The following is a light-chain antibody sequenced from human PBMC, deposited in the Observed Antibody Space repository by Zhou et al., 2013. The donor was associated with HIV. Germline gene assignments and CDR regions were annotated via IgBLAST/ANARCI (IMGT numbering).Light chain of an antibody. Sequence: DIQMTQSPSTLSASVGDRVIITCRASQSISDWLAWYQQKPGKAPKVLIYKASNLESGVPSRFSGSGSGTAFTLTISSLQPDDSATYYCQQSYSTLGLTFGGGTKVEIK. CDR1: QSISDW. J-gene: IGKJ4*01. V-gene: IGKV1-5*03. CDR2: KAS. CDR3: QQSYSTLGLT.